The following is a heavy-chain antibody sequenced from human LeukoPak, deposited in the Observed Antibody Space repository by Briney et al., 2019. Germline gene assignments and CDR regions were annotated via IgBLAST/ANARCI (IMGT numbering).Heavy chain of an antibody. CDR2: IGNAADT. V-gene: IGHV3-13*01. CDR3: AGGRGQIINY. J-gene: IGHJ4*02. CDR1: GFTFDRYD. Sequence: PGGSLRLSCAASGFTFDRYDTHWVRQATGKGLEWVSAIGNAADTYYPGSAKGRFTISRENAKNSLYLQMNALRAGDTAVYFCAGGRGQIINYWGQGTLVTVSS.